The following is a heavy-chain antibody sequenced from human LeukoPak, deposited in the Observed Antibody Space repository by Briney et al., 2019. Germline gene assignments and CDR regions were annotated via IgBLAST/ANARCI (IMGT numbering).Heavy chain of an antibody. CDR1: GFTFSSYS. J-gene: IGHJ4*02. Sequence: GGSLRLSCAASGFTFSSYSINWVRHAPGKGLEWVSSISSSSSFISYADSVKGRFTISRDNAKNSVFLQMNSLRAEDTAVYYCVRDSGYTGNFEFWGQGTLVTVSS. D-gene: IGHD5-12*01. CDR3: VRDSGYTGNFEF. CDR2: ISSSSSFI. V-gene: IGHV3-21*01.